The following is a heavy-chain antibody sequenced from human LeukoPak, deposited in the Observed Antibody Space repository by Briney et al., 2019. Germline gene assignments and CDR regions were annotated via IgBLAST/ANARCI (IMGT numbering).Heavy chain of an antibody. D-gene: IGHD3-10*01. V-gene: IGHV3-11*04. CDR3: AREIGAIWFGELFRDY. J-gene: IGHJ4*02. CDR2: ISDISHTI. CDR1: GFTFSDFY. Sequence: GGSLRLSCEASGFTFSDFYMSWIRQSPGKGLEWVSYISDISHTIYYANSVKGRFTISRDNAKNSLYLQMNSLRAEDTAVYYCAREIGAIWFGELFRDYWGQGTLVTVSS.